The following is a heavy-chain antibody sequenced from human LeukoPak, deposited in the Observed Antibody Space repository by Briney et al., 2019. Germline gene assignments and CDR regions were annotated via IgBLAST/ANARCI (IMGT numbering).Heavy chain of an antibody. CDR1: GLTFSSYW. J-gene: IGHJ4*02. V-gene: IGHV3-74*01. D-gene: IGHD3-22*01. Sequence: GGSLRLSCAASGLTFSSYWMHWVRQAPGKGLVWVSRINSDGSSTSYADSVKGRFTISRDNAKNTLYLQMNSLRAEDTAVYYCARSSSGYYFPIDYWGQGTLVTVSS. CDR2: INSDGSST. CDR3: ARSSSGYYFPIDY.